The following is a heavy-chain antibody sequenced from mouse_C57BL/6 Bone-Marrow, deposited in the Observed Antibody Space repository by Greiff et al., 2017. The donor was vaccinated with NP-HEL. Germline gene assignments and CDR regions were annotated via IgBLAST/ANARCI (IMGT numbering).Heavy chain of an antibody. J-gene: IGHJ1*03. D-gene: IGHD3-2*01. Sequence: QVQLQQPGAELVMPGASVKLSCKASGYTFTSYWMHWVKQRPGQGLEWIGELDPSDSYTHYNQKFKGKSTLTVDKASSTAYMQLSSLTSEDSAVYYCARRATGWYFDVWGTGTTVTVSS. CDR2: LDPSDSYT. CDR3: ARRATGWYFDV. V-gene: IGHV1-69*01. CDR1: GYTFTSYW.